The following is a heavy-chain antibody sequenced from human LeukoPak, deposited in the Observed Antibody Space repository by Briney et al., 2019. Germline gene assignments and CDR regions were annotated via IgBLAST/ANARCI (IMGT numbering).Heavy chain of an antibody. CDR3: ARLPSDDSSGYDAFDI. Sequence: SETLSLTCTVSGGSISSYYWSWIRQPPGKGLEWIGYIYYSGSTNYNPSLKSRVTISVDTSKNQFSLKLSSVTAADTAVYYCARLPSDDSSGYDAFDIWGQGTMVTVSS. CDR2: IYYSGST. D-gene: IGHD3-22*01. V-gene: IGHV4-59*01. J-gene: IGHJ3*02. CDR1: GGSISSYY.